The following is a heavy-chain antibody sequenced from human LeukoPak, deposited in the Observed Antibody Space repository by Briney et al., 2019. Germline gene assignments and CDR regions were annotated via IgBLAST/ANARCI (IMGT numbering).Heavy chain of an antibody. J-gene: IGHJ4*02. Sequence: PGGSLRLSCAGSGFTFSGSSMHWVRQAPGKGLEWVAVLSYDGRNNYYADSVKGRFIISRDNSQNSLYLQMSNLRPEDTAVYYCARGRYYYDRSGCSGAFDYWGQGTLVTVSS. CDR2: LSYDGRNN. CDR1: GFTFSGSS. V-gene: IGHV3-30*04. D-gene: IGHD3-22*01. CDR3: ARGRYYYDRSGCSGAFDY.